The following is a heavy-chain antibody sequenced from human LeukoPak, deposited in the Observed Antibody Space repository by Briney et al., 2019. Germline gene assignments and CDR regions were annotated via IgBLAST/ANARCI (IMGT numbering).Heavy chain of an antibody. J-gene: IGHJ4*02. Sequence: SETLSLTCTVSGGSISSSSYYWGWIRQPPGKGLEWIGSIYYSGSTYYNPSLKSRVTISVDTSKNQFSLKLSSVTAADTAVYYCARQAKYGDYTFDYWGQGTLVTVTS. V-gene: IGHV4-39*01. CDR1: GGSISSSSYY. D-gene: IGHD4-17*01. CDR3: ARQAKYGDYTFDY. CDR2: IYYSGST.